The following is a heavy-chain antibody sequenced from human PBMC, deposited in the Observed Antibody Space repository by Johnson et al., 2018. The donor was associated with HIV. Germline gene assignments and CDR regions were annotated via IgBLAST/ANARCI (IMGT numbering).Heavy chain of an antibody. CDR3: ARMGGRSRWAFEI. J-gene: IGHJ3*02. V-gene: IGHV3-30-3*01. D-gene: IGHD3-16*01. CDR2: LSYDGSNK. Sequence: QVQLVESGGGVVQPGRSLRLSCAASGFTLSSYAMHWVRQAPGKGLEWVAVLSYDGSNKYYADSVKGRFTNSSDTSKHTLYLQMNSLRAEDTAVVYCARMGGRSRWAFEIWGQGTMVTVSS. CDR1: GFTLSSYA.